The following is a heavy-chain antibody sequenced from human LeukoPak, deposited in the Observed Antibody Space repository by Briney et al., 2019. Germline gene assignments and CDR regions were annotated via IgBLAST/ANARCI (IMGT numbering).Heavy chain of an antibody. CDR2: MNPNSGNT. CDR3: ASDVDTAMGRDY. D-gene: IGHD5-18*01. J-gene: IGHJ4*02. CDR1: GYTFTSYD. Sequence: ASVKVSCKASGYTFTSYDINWVRQATGQGLEWMGWMNPNSGNTGYAQKIQGRVTMTRNTSISTAYMELSSLSAKDTAVYYCASDVDTAMGRDYWGQGTLVTVSS. V-gene: IGHV1-8*01.